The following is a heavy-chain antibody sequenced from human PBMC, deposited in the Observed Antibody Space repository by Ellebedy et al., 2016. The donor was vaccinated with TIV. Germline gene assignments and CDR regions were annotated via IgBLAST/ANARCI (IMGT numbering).Heavy chain of an antibody. V-gene: IGHV3-30*04. CDR1: GFVFRTYA. D-gene: IGHD1-26*01. Sequence: GGSLRLXXAVSGFVFRTYAMHWVRQPPGRGLEWVAVISFDGRHTYYEDSVKGRFTISRDNSKNTLYLQMNSLRAEDTAVYYCARDWDSPGDYYMDVWGKGTTVTVSS. CDR3: ARDWDSPGDYYMDV. CDR2: ISFDGRHT. J-gene: IGHJ6*03.